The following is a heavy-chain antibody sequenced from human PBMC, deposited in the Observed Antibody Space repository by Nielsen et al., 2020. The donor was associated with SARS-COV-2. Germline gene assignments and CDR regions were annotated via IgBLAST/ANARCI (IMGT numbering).Heavy chain of an antibody. J-gene: IGHJ5*02. V-gene: IGHV3-30-3*01. CDR3: AKVSYDSSGYYYLRFDP. D-gene: IGHD3-22*01. CDR1: GFTFSSYA. Sequence: GESLKISCAASGFTFSSYAMHWVRQAPGKGLEWVAVISYDGSNKYYADSVKGRFTISRDNAKNSLYLQMNSLRAEDTALYYCAKVSYDSSGYYYLRFDPWGQGTLVTVSS. CDR2: ISYDGSNK.